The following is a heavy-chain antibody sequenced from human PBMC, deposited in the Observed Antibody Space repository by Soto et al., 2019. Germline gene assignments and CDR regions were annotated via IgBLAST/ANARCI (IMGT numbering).Heavy chain of an antibody. CDR3: ARPADLLKYASEGTFGF. V-gene: IGHV1-3*01. D-gene: IGHD2-8*01. CDR1: GYTFTSYA. Sequence: ASVKVSCKASGYTFTSYAMHWVRQAPGQRLEWMGWINAGNGNTKYSQKFQGRVTITRDTSASTAYMELSSLRSEDTAVYYCARPADLLKYASEGTFGFRGQGTLVTGSS. CDR2: INAGNGNT. J-gene: IGHJ4*02.